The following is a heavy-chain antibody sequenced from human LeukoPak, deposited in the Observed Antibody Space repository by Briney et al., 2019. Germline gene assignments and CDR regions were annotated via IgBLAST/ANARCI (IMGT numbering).Heavy chain of an antibody. V-gene: IGHV4-30-4*08. CDR3: ASETPYYYGSGSYSWGRWFDP. J-gene: IGHJ5*02. D-gene: IGHD3-10*01. CDR2: IYYSGSP. Sequence: PSQTLSLTCTVYGGSISSGDYYWSWIRQPPGKGLEWIGYIYYSGSPYYNPSLKCRVTRSVDTSKNQFSLKLSSVPAADTAVYYCASETPYYYGSGSYSWGRWFDPWGQGTLVTVSS. CDR1: GGSISSGDYY.